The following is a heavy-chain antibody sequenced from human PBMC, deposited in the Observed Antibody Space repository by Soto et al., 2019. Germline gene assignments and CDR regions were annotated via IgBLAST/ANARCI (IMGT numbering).Heavy chain of an antibody. CDR3: AGRGGYAIDEPPRFDY. CDR2: IYYSGST. V-gene: IGHV4-61*01. CDR1: GGSFNSNHYY. J-gene: IGHJ4*02. Sequence: SETLSLTCSVSGGSFNSNHYYWGWIRQPPGKGLEWIGYIYYSGSTNYNPSLRSRVTISVDTSKNQFSLKLSSVTAADTAVYYCAGRGGYAIDEPPRFDYWGQGTLVTVSS. D-gene: IGHD5-12*01.